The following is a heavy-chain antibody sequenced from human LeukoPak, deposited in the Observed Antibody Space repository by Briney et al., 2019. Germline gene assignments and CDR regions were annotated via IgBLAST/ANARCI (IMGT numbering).Heavy chain of an antibody. CDR1: GFTFSNYW. V-gene: IGHV3-74*01. CDR2: SNSEGSTT. Sequence: GGSLRLSCAASGFTFSNYWMHWVRHAPGKGLVWVSRSNSEGSTTSYADSVKGRFTISRDNAKNTLYLQMNSLRAEDTAVYYCTREKGYYGMDVWGQGTTVTVSS. J-gene: IGHJ6*02. CDR3: TREKGYYGMDV.